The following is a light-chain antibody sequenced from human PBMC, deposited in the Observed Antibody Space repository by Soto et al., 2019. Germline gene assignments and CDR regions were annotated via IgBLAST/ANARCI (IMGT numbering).Light chain of an antibody. CDR3: QQYSDSLYT. CDR1: QAIDRW. CDR2: AAS. J-gene: IGKJ2*01. V-gene: IGKV1-12*01. Sequence: DIQMTQSPSSLSASVGDRVTITCRASQAIDRWLAWYQQKPGKAPKVLIYAASNLRSGVPSRFSGSGSGIDFSLTISRLEPEDFAVYFCQQYSDSLYTFGQGTKLEIK.